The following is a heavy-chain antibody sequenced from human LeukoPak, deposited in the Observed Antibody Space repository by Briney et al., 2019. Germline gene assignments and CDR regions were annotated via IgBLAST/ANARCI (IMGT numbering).Heavy chain of an antibody. Sequence: GGSLRLSCAASGFTFSDYYMSWIRQAPGKGLEWVSYISSSGSTIYYADSVKGRFTISRDNAKNSLYLQMNSLRAEDTAVYYCARAYYYDSSGYNQCFDYWGQGTLVTVSS. CDR1: GFTFSDYY. CDR2: ISSSGSTI. CDR3: ARAYYYDSSGYNQCFDY. V-gene: IGHV3-11*01. D-gene: IGHD3-22*01. J-gene: IGHJ4*02.